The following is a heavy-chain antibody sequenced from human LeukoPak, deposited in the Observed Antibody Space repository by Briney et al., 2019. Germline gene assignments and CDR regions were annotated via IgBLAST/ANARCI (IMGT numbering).Heavy chain of an antibody. CDR1: GGSISSYY. J-gene: IGHJ4*02. CDR2: IYYSGST. V-gene: IGHV4-59*12. Sequence: PSETLSLTCTVSGGSISSYYWSWIRQPPGKGLEWIGYIYYSGSTNYNPSLKSRVTMSVDTSKNQFSLKLSSVTAADTAVYYCARDVNRASSWAFDYWGQGTLVTVSS. CDR3: ARDVNRASSWAFDY. D-gene: IGHD6-13*01.